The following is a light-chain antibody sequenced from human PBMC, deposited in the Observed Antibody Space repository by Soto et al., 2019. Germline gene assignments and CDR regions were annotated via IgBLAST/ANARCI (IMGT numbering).Light chain of an antibody. Sequence: EIVMTQSPATLSVSPGERATLSCRASQRLSASDIAWYQQKPGQAPKFLIYGVSSRATGIPDRFSGSGSGTDFTLTISRLEPEDFAVYYCQQYGSSSTFGQGTKVDIK. J-gene: IGKJ1*01. CDR2: GVS. V-gene: IGKV3-20*01. CDR3: QQYGSSST. CDR1: QRLSASD.